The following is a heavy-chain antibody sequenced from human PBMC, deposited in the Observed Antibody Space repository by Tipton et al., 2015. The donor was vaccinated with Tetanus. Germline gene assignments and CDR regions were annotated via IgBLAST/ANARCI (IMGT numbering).Heavy chain of an antibody. Sequence: SLRLSCAASGFTVTSTYMAWVRQTPGKGLEWVSSIYSGSTTYYRDSVRGRFTISRDSSKNSFHLQLNNLRDEDTATYFCARAPFDFSDYFDLWGQGTPVTVSS. CDR2: IYSGSTT. D-gene: IGHD6-19*01. J-gene: IGHJ4*02. V-gene: IGHV3-53*01. CDR1: GFTVTSTY. CDR3: ARAPFDFSDYFDL.